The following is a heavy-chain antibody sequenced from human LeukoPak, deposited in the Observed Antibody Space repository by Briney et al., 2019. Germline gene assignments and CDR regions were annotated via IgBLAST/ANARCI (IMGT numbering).Heavy chain of an antibody. V-gene: IGHV1-69*13. CDR2: IIPIFAPT. CDR3: ASQGHRGYRYGPYETFDY. J-gene: IGHJ4*02. D-gene: IGHD5-18*01. Sequence: SVKVSFKASGGTFSNYPINWVRQAPGQGREWVGGIIPIFAPTNYAQKFQGRVSITADESTSTAYIELSSLRSDDTAVYYCASQGHRGYRYGPYETFDYLGQGTLVTVSS. CDR1: GGTFSNYP.